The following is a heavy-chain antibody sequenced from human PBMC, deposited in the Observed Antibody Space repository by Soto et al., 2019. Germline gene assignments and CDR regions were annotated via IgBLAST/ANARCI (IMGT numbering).Heavy chain of an antibody. CDR1: GGTFSSYT. V-gene: IGHV1-69*02. CDR2: IIPILGIA. J-gene: IGHJ4*02. D-gene: IGHD2-15*01. CDR3: ASLGEGKYCSGGSCEDDY. Sequence: QVQLVQSGAEVKKPGSSVKVSCNASGGTFSSYTISWVRQAPGQGLEWMGRIIPILGIANYAQKFQGRVTITADKSTSTAYMELSSLRSEDTAVYYCASLGEGKYCSGGSCEDDYWGQGTLVTVSS.